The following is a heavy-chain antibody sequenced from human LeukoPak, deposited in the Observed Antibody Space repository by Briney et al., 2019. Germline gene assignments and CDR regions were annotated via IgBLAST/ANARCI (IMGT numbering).Heavy chain of an antibody. J-gene: IGHJ4*02. D-gene: IGHD3-16*02. V-gene: IGHV3-11*01. Sequence: GSLRLSCAASGFTFSDYYMSWIRQAPGKGLEWVSYISSSGSTIYYADSVKGRLTISRDNAKNSLYLQMNSLRAEDTAVYYCAGTYYDYVWGSYRYTPSDYWGQGTLVTVSS. CDR1: GFTFSDYY. CDR3: AGTYYDYVWGSYRYTPSDY. CDR2: ISSSGSTI.